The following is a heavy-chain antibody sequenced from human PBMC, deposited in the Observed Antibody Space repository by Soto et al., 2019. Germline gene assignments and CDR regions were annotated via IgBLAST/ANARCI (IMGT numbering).Heavy chain of an antibody. V-gene: IGHV3-15*07. CDR1: GFTFSNAW. J-gene: IGHJ6*02. Sequence: EVQLVESGGGLVKPGGSLRLSCAASGFTFSNAWMNWVRQAPGKGLEWVGRIKSKTDGGTTDYAAPVKGRFTISRDDSKNSLYLQINSLKTEDTAVYYCTTFSPYLEWPTKDDYGMDVWGQGTTVTVSS. D-gene: IGHD3-3*01. CDR2: IKSKTDGGTT. CDR3: TTFSPYLEWPTKDDYGMDV.